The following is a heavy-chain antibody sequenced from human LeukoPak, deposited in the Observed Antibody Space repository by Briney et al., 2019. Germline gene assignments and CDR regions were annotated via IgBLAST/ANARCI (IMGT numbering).Heavy chain of an antibody. D-gene: IGHD3-22*01. CDR2: IYYSGST. V-gene: IGHV4-59*12. J-gene: IGHJ1*01. Sequence: PSETLSLTCTVSGGSISSYYWSWIRQPPGKGLEWIGYIYYSGSTNYNPSLKSRVTISVDKSKNQFSLKLSSVTAADTAVYYCASLAYYYDSSGYYYAVQYFQHWGQGTLVTVSS. CDR1: GGSISSYY. CDR3: ASLAYYYDSSGYYYAVQYFQH.